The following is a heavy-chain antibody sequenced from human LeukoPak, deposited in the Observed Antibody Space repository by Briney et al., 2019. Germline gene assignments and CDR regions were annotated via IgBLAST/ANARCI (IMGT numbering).Heavy chain of an antibody. Sequence: GGSLRLSCAASGFTFSSYGMHWVRLAPGKGLEWVAVISYDGSNKYYADSVKGRFTISRDNSKNTLYLQMNSLRAENTGVYHCAKMAVAGSYGLDVWGQGTTVTVSS. CDR1: GFTFSSYG. CDR3: AKMAVAGSYGLDV. J-gene: IGHJ6*02. V-gene: IGHV3-30*18. CDR2: ISYDGSNK. D-gene: IGHD6-19*01.